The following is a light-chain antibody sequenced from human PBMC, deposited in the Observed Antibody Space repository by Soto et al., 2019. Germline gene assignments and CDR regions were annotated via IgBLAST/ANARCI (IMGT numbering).Light chain of an antibody. CDR3: SSYTSSSLRV. CDR2: DVS. J-gene: IGLJ3*02. V-gene: IGLV2-14*01. CDR1: SSDVGGYNY. Sequence: QSALTQPASVSGSPGQSITISCTGTSSDVGGYNYVSWYQQHPGKAPKLMIYDVSNRPSGVSNRFSGSKSGNTASLTISGLQAEDEADYYCSSYTSSSLRVFGGGIKLTVL.